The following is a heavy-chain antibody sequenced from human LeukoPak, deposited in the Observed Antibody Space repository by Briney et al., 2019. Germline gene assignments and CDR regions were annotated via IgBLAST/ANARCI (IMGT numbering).Heavy chain of an antibody. D-gene: IGHD2-2*02. J-gene: IGHJ4*02. CDR2: IDPDSGGT. CDR1: GYTFTGYY. CDR3: ARVPGPYTTSRFDY. Sequence: ASVKVSCKTSGYTFTGYYLHWVRQAPGQRLEWTGRIDPDSGGTHYAQKFQVRVTVTRDTSITTVYMELSGLTSDDTAVYYCARVPGPYTTSRFDYWGQGTLVTVSS. V-gene: IGHV1-2*02.